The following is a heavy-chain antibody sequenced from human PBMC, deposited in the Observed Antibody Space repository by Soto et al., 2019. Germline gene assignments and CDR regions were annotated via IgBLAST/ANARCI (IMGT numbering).Heavy chain of an antibody. D-gene: IGHD5-12*01. J-gene: IGHJ4*02. Sequence: QVQLQELGPGLVKPSETLSLTCTVSGGSINVYYWSWIRQPPGKGLEWVGYIYNSGSTNYNPSLKSRVTIAVDTSKNQFSLKLSSVTSADTAVYYCARGHRYGYRSGSLDSWGRGTLVTVSS. V-gene: IGHV4-59*01. CDR3: ARGHRYGYRSGSLDS. CDR1: GGSINVYY. CDR2: IYNSGST.